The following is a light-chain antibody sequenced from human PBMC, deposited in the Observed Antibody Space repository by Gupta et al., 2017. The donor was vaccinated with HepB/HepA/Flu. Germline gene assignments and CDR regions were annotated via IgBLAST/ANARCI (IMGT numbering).Light chain of an antibody. J-gene: IGLJ2*01. CDR3: NSRDSSGNPHVV. V-gene: IGLV3-19*01. Sequence: SSELTQDPAVSVALGQTVRITCPGYSLRSYYASWYQQKPGQAPGLVIYGKNNLPSGIPDRVSGSSSGNTASLTITGAQAEDEADYYCNSRDSSGNPHVVFGGGTKLTVL. CDR1: SLRSYY. CDR2: GKN.